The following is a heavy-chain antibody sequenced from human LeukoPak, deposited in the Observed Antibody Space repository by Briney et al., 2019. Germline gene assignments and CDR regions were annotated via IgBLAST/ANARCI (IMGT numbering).Heavy chain of an antibody. J-gene: IGHJ4*02. D-gene: IGHD6-19*01. Sequence: PGGSLRLSCAASGFTFSSYGMHWVRQAPGKGLEWVAVISYDGSNKYYADSVKGRFTISGDNSKNTLYLQMNSLRAEDTAVYYCVGGWDVANWGQGTLVTVSS. CDR2: ISYDGSNK. V-gene: IGHV3-30*03. CDR3: VGGWDVAN. CDR1: GFTFSSYG.